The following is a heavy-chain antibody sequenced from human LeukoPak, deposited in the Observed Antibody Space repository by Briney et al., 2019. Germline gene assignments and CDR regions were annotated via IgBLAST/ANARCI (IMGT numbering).Heavy chain of an antibody. CDR1: GFTFSSYS. V-gene: IGHV3-48*04. CDR2: ISSSSSTI. J-gene: IGHJ4*02. CDR3: ARDLQGGYYDSSGFYQY. Sequence: GGSLRLSCAASGFTFSSYSMNWVRQAPGKGLEWVSYISSSSSTIYYADSVKGRFTISRDNAKNSLYLQMNSLRAEDTAVYYCARDLQGGYYDSSGFYQYWGQGTLVSVSS. D-gene: IGHD3-22*01.